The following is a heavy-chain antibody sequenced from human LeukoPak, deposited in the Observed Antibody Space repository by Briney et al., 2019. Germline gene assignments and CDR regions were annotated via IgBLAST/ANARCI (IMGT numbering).Heavy chain of an antibody. J-gene: IGHJ4*02. V-gene: IGHV1-69*13. Sequence: SVKVSCKASGGTFSSYAISWVRQAPGQGLEWMGGITPIFGTANYAQKSQGRVTITADESTSTAYMELSSLRSEDTAVYYCASEKLAVAGTFDYWGQGTLVTVSS. CDR3: ASEKLAVAGTFDY. CDR1: GGTFSSYA. D-gene: IGHD6-19*01. CDR2: ITPIFGTA.